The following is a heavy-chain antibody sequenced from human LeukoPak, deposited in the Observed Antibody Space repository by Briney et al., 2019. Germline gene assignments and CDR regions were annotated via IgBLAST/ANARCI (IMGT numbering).Heavy chain of an antibody. CDR1: SGSFSNYY. CDR3: ARDSRYYDFWSGYLDY. Sequence: ASETLSLTCSVSSGSFSNYYWSWIRQPAGKGLEWIGRISTSGDTNYSPSLKSRVTMSVDTSKNQFFLNLRSVTAADAAVYYCARDSRYYDFWSGYLDYWGQGALVTVSS. J-gene: IGHJ4*02. D-gene: IGHD3-3*01. CDR2: ISTSGDT. V-gene: IGHV4-4*07.